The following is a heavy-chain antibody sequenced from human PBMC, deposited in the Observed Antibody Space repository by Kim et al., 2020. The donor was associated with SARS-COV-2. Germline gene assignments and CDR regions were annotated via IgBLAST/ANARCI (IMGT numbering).Heavy chain of an antibody. J-gene: IGHJ4*02. D-gene: IGHD6-13*01. V-gene: IGHV3-48*02. Sequence: YADSVKGRFTISRDNAKNSLYLQMNSLRDEDTAVYYCARWKLVRETLNDYWGQGTLVTVSS. CDR3: ARWKLVRETLNDY.